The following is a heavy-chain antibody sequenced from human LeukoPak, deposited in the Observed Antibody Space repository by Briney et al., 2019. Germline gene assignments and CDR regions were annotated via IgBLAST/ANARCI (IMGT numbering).Heavy chain of an antibody. Sequence: ASVKVSCKASGGTFSSYAISWVRQAPGQGLEWMGGIIPIFGTANYAQKFQGRVTITTDESTSTAYMELSSLRSEDTAVYYCAKSYFDYSTYYSYYFNLWGQGALVTVSS. J-gene: IGHJ4*02. CDR1: GGTFSSYA. D-gene: IGHD4-11*01. V-gene: IGHV1-69*05. CDR3: AKSYFDYSTYYSYYFNL. CDR2: IIPIFGTA.